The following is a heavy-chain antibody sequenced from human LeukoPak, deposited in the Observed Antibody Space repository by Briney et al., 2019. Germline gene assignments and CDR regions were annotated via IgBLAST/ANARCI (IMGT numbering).Heavy chain of an antibody. D-gene: IGHD2-15*01. CDR3: TRDRYSLSN. Sequence: SETLSLTCTVSAASISSYYWSWIRQSPGKTLEWIGYIHSTGSTNYNPSLKSRVTISADTSKNQFTLRLNSVTAADTAVYYCTRDRYSLSNWSPGTLVTVSS. J-gene: IGHJ4*02. CDR2: IHSTGST. CDR1: AASISSYY. V-gene: IGHV4-59*01.